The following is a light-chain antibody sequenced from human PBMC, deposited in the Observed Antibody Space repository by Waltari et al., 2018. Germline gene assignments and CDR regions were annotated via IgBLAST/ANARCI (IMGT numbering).Light chain of an antibody. J-gene: IGLJ2*01. CDR1: TRDLGGYNH. Sequence: HSALTQPASVSGSPGQSIPIPCTGTTRDLGGYNHFPWSQQVPVNAPKLRIYDVSNLPSGVPRRFSGSKSGNPASLTISGLQAEDEADYFCSSYMDSSTLELFGGGTSLTVL. CDR3: SSYMDSSTLEL. V-gene: IGLV2-14*03. CDR2: DVS.